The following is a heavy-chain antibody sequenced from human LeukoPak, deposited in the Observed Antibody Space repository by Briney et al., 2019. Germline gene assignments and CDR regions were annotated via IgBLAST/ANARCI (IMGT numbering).Heavy chain of an antibody. CDR3: ARDGSFDILTGYYKVQYFDY. J-gene: IGHJ4*02. CDR1: GFTFSSYA. Sequence: GGSLRLSCAASGFTFSSYAMHWVRQAPGKGLEWVAVISYDGSVKYYADSVKGRFTISRDNSKNTLYLQMNSLSAEDTAVYYCARDGSFDILTGYYKVQYFDYWGQGTLVTVSS. CDR2: ISYDGSVK. D-gene: IGHD3-9*01. V-gene: IGHV3-30-3*01.